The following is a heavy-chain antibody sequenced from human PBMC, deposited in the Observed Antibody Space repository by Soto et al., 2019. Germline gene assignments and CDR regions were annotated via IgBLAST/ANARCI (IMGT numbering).Heavy chain of an antibody. D-gene: IGHD7-27*01. Sequence: SGPTLVNPTQTLTLTCTCSQLSLSTSGMSETWIREPPGKPLEWLALVDWDDDEYYSPSLKTRLTISKDTSKNQVVLTMTNMDPVDTATYYCARIPRTGDHDAFDIWGQGIMVTVSS. J-gene: IGHJ3*02. V-gene: IGHV2-70*01. CDR2: VDWDDDE. CDR1: QLSLSTSGMS. CDR3: ARIPRTGDHDAFDI.